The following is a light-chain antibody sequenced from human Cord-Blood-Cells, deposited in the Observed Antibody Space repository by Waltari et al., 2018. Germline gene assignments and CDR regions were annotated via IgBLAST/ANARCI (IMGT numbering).Light chain of an antibody. CDR3: GTWDSSLSALWV. CDR2: ENN. J-gene: IGLJ3*02. Sequence: QSVLTQPPSVSAAPGQKVTISCSGSSSNIGNNYVSWSPQPPGTAPKPPIYENNKRPSGIPDRFSGSKSGTSATLGITGLQTGDEADYYCGTWDSSLSALWVFGGGTKLTVL. V-gene: IGLV1-51*02. CDR1: SSNIGNNY.